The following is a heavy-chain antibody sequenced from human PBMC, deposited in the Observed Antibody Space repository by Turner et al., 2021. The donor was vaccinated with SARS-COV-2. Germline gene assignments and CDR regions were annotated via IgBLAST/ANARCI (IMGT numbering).Heavy chain of an antibody. CDR1: GFTFSDYA. Sequence: ELQLLKSGGGLVQPAGSLRLPCAASGFTFSDYAMTWVGQAPGKGVEWVSIINNGGDFTYYADSAKVRFTIARDTSKTTLDLQMISLRDADTDVYFCAKGTTIVRGLTSYFDYWGRGILVTVSS. J-gene: IGHJ4*02. V-gene: IGHV3-23*01. CDR2: INNGGDFT. CDR3: AKGTTIVRGLTSYFDY. D-gene: IGHD3-10*01.